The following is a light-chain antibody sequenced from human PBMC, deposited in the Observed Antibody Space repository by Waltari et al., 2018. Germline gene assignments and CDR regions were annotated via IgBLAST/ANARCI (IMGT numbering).Light chain of an antibody. J-gene: IGKJ4*01. Sequence: DIQLTQSPSFLPASVGDSVTLTCRASQVISSHLASYQQEPGKAPKLLIYAASTLQTGVPSRFSGSGSGTEFTLRISSLQPEDFGSYYCQQLHAYPLSFGGGTKEEIK. V-gene: IGKV1-9*01. CDR2: AAS. CDR1: QVISSH. CDR3: QQLHAYPLS.